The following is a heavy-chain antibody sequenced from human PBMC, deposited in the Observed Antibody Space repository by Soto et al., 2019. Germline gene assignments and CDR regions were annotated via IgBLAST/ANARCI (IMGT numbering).Heavy chain of an antibody. Sequence: GASVNLSCKASGGTFSSYAISWVRQAPGQGLEWMGGIIPIFGTANYAQKFQGRVTITADKSTSTAYMELSSLRSEDTAVYYCARRLPQTWNWFEHWGKGTIVTVSA. V-gene: IGHV1-69*06. CDR3: ARRLPQTWNWFEH. D-gene: IGHD4-17*01. J-gene: IGHJ5*02. CDR1: GGTFSSYA. CDR2: IIPIFGTA.